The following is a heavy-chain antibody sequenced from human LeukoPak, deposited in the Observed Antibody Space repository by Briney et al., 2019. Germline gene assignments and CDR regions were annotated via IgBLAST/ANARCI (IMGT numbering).Heavy chain of an antibody. Sequence: PGGSLRLSCAASGFTFSDYYMSWIRQAPGKGLEWVANIKQDGSEKYYVDSVKGRFTISRDNAKNSLYLQMNSLRAEDTAVYYCARDSETYSGSYPYYYYYMDVWGKGTTVTVSS. D-gene: IGHD1-26*01. J-gene: IGHJ6*03. CDR1: GFTFSDYY. CDR3: ARDSETYSGSYPYYYYYMDV. V-gene: IGHV3-7*01. CDR2: IKQDGSEK.